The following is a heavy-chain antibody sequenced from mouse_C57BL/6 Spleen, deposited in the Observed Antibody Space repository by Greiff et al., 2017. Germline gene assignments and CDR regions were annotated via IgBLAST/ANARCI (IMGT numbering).Heavy chain of an antibody. D-gene: IGHD6-1*01. CDR2: ISYSGST. V-gene: IGHV3-2*02. CDR1: GYSITSDYA. CDR3: ASQPHYYAMGD. J-gene: IGHJ4*01. Sequence: EVHLVESGPGLVKPSQSLSLTCTVTGYSITSDYAWNWIRQFPGNKLEWMGYISYSGSTSYNPSLKSRIPITRDTSKNQFFLQLNSVTTEDTATYYCASQPHYYAMGDWGQGTSVTVSS.